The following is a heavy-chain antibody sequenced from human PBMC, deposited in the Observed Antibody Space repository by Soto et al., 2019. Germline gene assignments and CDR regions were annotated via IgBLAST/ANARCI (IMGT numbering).Heavy chain of an antibody. CDR2: IYWDDDK. CDR3: ARILYDILTGYSSSFDY. D-gene: IGHD3-9*01. J-gene: IGHJ4*02. Sequence: QITLKESGPTLVKPTQTLTLTCTFSGFSLSTSGVGVGWIRQPPGKALEWLALIYWDDDKRYSPSLKSRLTITKDTSKNQVVLTMINMDPVDTATYYCARILYDILTGYSSSFDYWGQGTLVTVSS. V-gene: IGHV2-5*02. CDR1: GFSLSTSGVG.